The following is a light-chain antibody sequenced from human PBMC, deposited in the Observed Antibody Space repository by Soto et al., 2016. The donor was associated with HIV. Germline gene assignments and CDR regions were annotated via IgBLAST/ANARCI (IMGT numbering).Light chain of an antibody. CDR2: DAS. J-gene: IGKJ4*01. Sequence: IQMTQSPSSLSASVGDRVTTTCQANLDITNRVNWYQQKPGKPPKLLIHDASNLETGIPSRFSSGGSGTHFTFTISSLQPEDIGTYYCQHFDNLPLAFGGGPRWR. CDR1: LDITNR. V-gene: IGKV1-33*01. CDR3: QHFDNLPLA.